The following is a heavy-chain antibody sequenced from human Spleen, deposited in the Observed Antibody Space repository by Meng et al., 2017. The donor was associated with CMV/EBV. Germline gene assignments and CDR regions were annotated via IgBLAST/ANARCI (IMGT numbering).Heavy chain of an antibody. D-gene: IGHD3-22*01. CDR3: ARAYSYYYDSSGYIILHAFDI. V-gene: IGHV4-30-4*02. J-gene: IGHJ3*02. CDR2: IYYSGST. Sequence: SETLSLTCNVSGVSISSGDHYWSWIRQPPGKGLEWIGYIYYSGSTYYNPSLKSRVTISVDTSKNEFSLKLSSVTAADTAVYYCARAYSYYYDSSGYIILHAFDIWGQGTMVTVSS. CDR1: GVSISSGDHY.